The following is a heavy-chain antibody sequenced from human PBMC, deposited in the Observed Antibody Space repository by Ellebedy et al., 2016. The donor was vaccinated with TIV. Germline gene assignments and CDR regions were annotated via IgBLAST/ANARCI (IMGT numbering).Heavy chain of an antibody. CDR3: AQGETTVTTAGGMDV. V-gene: IGHV3-30*03. CDR1: GFTFSSYA. Sequence: GESLKISCAASGFTFSSYAMSWVRQAPGKGLEWVAVISYDGSNKYYADSVKGRFTISRDNSKNTLYLQMNSLRAEDTAVYYCAQGETTVTTAGGMDVWGQGTTVTVSS. CDR2: ISYDGSNK. J-gene: IGHJ6*02. D-gene: IGHD4-17*01.